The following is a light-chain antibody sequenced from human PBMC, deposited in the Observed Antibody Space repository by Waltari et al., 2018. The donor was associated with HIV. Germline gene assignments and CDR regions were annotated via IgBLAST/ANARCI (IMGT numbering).Light chain of an antibody. J-gene: IGKJ1*01. CDR2: DAS. V-gene: IGKV3-11*01. Sequence: EIVFTQSPATLSLSPGERATLSCRASQSVSSYLAWYQQKPGQAPRLLIYDASNRATGIPARFSGSGSGTDFTLTISSLEPEDFAVYYCQQRSNSTWTFGQGTKVEIK. CDR3: QQRSNSTWT. CDR1: QSVSSY.